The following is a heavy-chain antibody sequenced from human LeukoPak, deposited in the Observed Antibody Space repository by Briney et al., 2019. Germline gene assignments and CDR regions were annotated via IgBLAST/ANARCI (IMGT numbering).Heavy chain of an antibody. Sequence: MTGGSLRLSCAVTGFTFSSYSMNWVRQAPGKGLEWVAFISTSSSYIYYADSLKGRFTISRDNAKNSLYLQMNSLRVEDTAVYYCARVQDTPMVLASYFDYWGQGTLVTVSS. CDR1: GFTFSSYS. V-gene: IGHV3-21*01. D-gene: IGHD5-18*01. J-gene: IGHJ4*02. CDR3: ARVQDTPMVLASYFDY. CDR2: ISTSSSYI.